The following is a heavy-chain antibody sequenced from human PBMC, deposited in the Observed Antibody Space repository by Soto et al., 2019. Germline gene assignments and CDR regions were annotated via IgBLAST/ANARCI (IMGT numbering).Heavy chain of an antibody. CDR3: AKGLLAIVGTTLPRDAFNI. Sequence: PGGSLRLSCAASGFSFPTYVMHWVRQAPGKGLEWAAVISHDGSYKYYGDSVKGRFTISRDTSKNAVYLEMNSLRPEDTAVYYCAKGLLAIVGTTLPRDAFNIWGQGTMVTVSS. J-gene: IGHJ3*02. V-gene: IGHV3-30*18. CDR2: ISHDGSYK. CDR1: GFSFPTYV. D-gene: IGHD1-26*01.